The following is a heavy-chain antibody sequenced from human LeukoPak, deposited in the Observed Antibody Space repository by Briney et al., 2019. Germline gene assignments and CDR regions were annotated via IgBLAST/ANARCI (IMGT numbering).Heavy chain of an antibody. J-gene: IGHJ5*02. CDR3: ARDNSVGDNAWWFDP. V-gene: IGHV1-3*03. D-gene: IGHD1-26*01. CDR2: INAGNGNT. Sequence: ASVKVSWKASGYTFTSYAMHWVRQAPGQRLEWMGWINAGNGNTKYSQEFQGRVTITRDTSASTAYMELSSLRSEDMAVYYCARDNSVGDNAWWFDPWGQGTLVTVSS. CDR1: GYTFTSYA.